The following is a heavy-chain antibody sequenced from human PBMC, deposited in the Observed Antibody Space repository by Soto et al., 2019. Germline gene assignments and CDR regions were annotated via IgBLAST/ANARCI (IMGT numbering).Heavy chain of an antibody. CDR2: ISYDGSNK. CDR1: GFTFSSYA. V-gene: IGHV3-30-3*01. J-gene: IGHJ6*02. D-gene: IGHD5-18*01. Sequence: VGSLRLSCAASGFTFSSYAMRWVRQAPGKGLEWVAVISYDGSNKYYADSVKGRFTISRDNSKNTLYLQMNSLRAEDTAVYYCARGRGYSYGYFGTKGYYYYYGMDVWGQGTTVTVSS. CDR3: ARGRGYSYGYFGTKGYYYYYGMDV.